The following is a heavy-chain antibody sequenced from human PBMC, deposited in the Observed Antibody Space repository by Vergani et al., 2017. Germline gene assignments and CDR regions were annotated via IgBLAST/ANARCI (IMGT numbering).Heavy chain of an antibody. J-gene: IGHJ6*03. Sequence: PLVQSGAEVKKPGESLRISCKGSGYSFTSYWISWIRQPPGKGLEWIGTIYYSGSTYYNPSLKSRVTISVDTSKNQFSLKLNSVTAADTAVYYCARHKEQLVPGNYYYYYYMDVWGKGTTVTVSS. CDR2: IYYSGST. D-gene: IGHD6-13*01. CDR3: ARHKEQLVPGNYYYYYYMDV. CDR1: GYSFTSYW. V-gene: IGHV4-39*01.